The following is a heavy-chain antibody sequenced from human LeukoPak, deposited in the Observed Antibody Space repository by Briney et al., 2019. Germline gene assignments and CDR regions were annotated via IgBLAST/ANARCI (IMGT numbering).Heavy chain of an antibody. D-gene: IGHD6-13*01. V-gene: IGHV4-59*08. J-gene: IGHJ4*02. CDR2: IYYSGST. Sequence: KTSETLSLTCTVSGGPISSYYWSWIRQPPGKGLEWIGYIYYSGSTNYNPSLKSRVTISVDTSKNQFSLKLSSVTAADTAVYYCARPRKGIAEWGQGTLVTVSS. CDR1: GGPISSYY. CDR3: ARPRKGIAE.